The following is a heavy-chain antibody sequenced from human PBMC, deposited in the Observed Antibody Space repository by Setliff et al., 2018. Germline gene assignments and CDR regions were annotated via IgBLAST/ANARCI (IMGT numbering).Heavy chain of an antibody. J-gene: IGHJ1*01. V-gene: IGHV3-23*01. CDR3: AERLDGSGSHYSTLYH. D-gene: IGHD3-10*01. CDR1: GFTFSSYA. CDR2: ISASGGST. Sequence: PGGSLRLSCVASGFTFSSYAMSWVRQAPGKGLEWVSAISASGGSTYYADFAKGRFTVSRDNSKNTLYLQMNSLRAEDTAVYSCAERLDGSGSHYSTLYHWGPGTLVTVAS.